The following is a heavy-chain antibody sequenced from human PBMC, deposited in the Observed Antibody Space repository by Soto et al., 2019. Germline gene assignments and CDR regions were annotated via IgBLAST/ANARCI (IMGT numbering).Heavy chain of an antibody. J-gene: IGHJ5*02. CDR1: GYTFTSYA. CDR3: ARDGYDSSGYYPPGYNWFDP. D-gene: IGHD3-22*01. Sequence: ASVKVSCKASGYTFTSYAMHWVRQAPGQRLGWMGWINAGNGNTKYSQKFQGRVTITRDTSASTAYMELSSLRSEDTAVYYCARDGYDSSGYYPPGYNWFDPWGQGTLVTVSS. CDR2: INAGNGNT. V-gene: IGHV1-3*01.